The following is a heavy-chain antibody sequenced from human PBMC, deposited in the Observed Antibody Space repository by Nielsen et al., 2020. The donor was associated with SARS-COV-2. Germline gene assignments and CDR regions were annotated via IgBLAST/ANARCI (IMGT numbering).Heavy chain of an antibody. CDR3: ARTPRVTTTYYFDD. V-gene: IGHV2-70*18. CDR2: IDWDDDK. D-gene: IGHD4-11*01. CDR1: GGSISSSNWW. Sequence: TLSLTCAVSGGSISSSNWWSWVRQPPGKALEWLARIDWDDDKFYSTSLKTRLTISKDTSKNQVVLTVTNMDPVDTATYYCARTPRVTTTYYFDDWGQGTLVTVSS. J-gene: IGHJ4*02.